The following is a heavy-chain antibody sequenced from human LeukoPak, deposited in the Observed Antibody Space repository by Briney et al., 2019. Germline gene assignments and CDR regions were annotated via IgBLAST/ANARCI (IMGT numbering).Heavy chain of an antibody. J-gene: IGHJ5*02. Sequence: SVKVSCKASGGTFSSYAISWVRQAPGQGLEWMGGIIPIFGTANYAQKFQGRVTITADESTSTAYMELSSLRSEDTAVYYCARRSSRGGYCSPWGQGTLVTVSS. CDR1: GGTFSSYA. V-gene: IGHV1-69*13. D-gene: IGHD2-15*01. CDR3: ARRSSRGGYCSP. CDR2: IIPIFGTA.